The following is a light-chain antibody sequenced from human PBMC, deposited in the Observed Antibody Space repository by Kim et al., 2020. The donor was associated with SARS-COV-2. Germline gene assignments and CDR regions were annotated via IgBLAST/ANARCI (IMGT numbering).Light chain of an antibody. CDR2: LNSDGSH. J-gene: IGLJ2*01. V-gene: IGLV4-69*01. CDR3: QTWGTGIFVV. CDR1: SGHSSYA. Sequence: QPVLTQSPSASASLGASVKLTCTLSSGHSSYAIAWHQQQPEKGPRYLMKLNSDGSHSKRDGIPDRFSGSSSGAERYLTISSLQSEDEADYYCQTWGTGIFVVFGGGTQLTVL.